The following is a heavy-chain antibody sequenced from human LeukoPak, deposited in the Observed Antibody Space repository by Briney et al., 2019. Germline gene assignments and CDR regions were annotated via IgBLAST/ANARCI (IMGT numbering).Heavy chain of an antibody. CDR3: ARERPLDTVVSQDF. Sequence: GGSLRLSCAASGFTVSSNYMSWVRQAPGKGLEWVSVIYSGGSTYYADSVKGRFTISRDNSKNTLYLQMNSLRAADTAVYYCARERPLDTVVSQDFWGQGTLVIVSS. CDR1: GFTVSSNY. D-gene: IGHD4-23*01. V-gene: IGHV3-66*01. CDR2: IYSGGST. J-gene: IGHJ4*02.